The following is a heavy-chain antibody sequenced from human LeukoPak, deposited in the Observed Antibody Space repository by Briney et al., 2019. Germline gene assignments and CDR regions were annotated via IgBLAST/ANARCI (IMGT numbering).Heavy chain of an antibody. J-gene: IGHJ5*02. CDR2: IYTSGST. V-gene: IGHV4-4*09. Sequence: SETLSLTCTVSGGSISSYYWSWIRQPPGKGLEWIGYIYTSGSTNYNPSLKSRVTISVDTSKNQFSLKLSPVTAADTAVYYCARGGRQLAPWGQGTLVTVSS. CDR1: GGSISSYY. D-gene: IGHD2-15*01. CDR3: ARGGRQLAP.